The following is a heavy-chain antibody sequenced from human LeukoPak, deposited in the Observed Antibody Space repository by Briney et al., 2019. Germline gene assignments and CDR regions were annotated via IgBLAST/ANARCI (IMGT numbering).Heavy chain of an antibody. Sequence: PSETLSLTCTVSGASISSTSHYWGWIRQPPGKGLEWIGSIYYSGSTYHNPSLKSRVTISADTSKNQFSLKLRSVTAADTAVYYCARHSGGSGIEPFHIWGQGTLVTVSS. D-gene: IGHD3-10*01. J-gene: IGHJ3*02. CDR2: IYYSGST. CDR1: GASISSTSHY. CDR3: ARHSGGSGIEPFHI. V-gene: IGHV4-39*01.